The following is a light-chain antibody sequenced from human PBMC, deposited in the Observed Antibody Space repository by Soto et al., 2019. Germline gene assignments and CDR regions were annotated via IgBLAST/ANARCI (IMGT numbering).Light chain of an antibody. CDR2: EVS. Sequence: QSALTQPPSVSGSPGQSVTISCTGTSSDVGSYNRVSWYQQPPGTAPKLMIYEVSNRPSGVPDRFSGSKSGNTASLTISGLQAEDEADYYCSLYTSSSTPLYVFGTGTKVTVL. J-gene: IGLJ1*01. V-gene: IGLV2-18*01. CDR1: SSDVGSYNR. CDR3: SLYTSSSTPLYV.